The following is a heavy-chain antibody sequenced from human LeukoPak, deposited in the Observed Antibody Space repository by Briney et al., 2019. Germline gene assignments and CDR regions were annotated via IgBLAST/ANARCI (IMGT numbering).Heavy chain of an antibody. Sequence: SETLSLTCTVSGGPISSYYWSWIRQPPGKGLEWIGYIYYSGSTNYNPSLKSRVTISVDTSKNQFSLKLSSVTAADTAVYYCARSGSGSRNWYFDLWGRGTLVTVSS. D-gene: IGHD1-26*01. J-gene: IGHJ2*01. CDR2: IYYSGST. CDR1: GGPISSYY. CDR3: ARSGSGSRNWYFDL. V-gene: IGHV4-59*08.